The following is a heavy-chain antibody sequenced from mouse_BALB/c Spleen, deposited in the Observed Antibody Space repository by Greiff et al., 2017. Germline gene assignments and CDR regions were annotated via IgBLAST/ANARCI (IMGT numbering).Heavy chain of an antibody. J-gene: IGHJ2*01. CDR3: AREIGGLRLFDY. D-gene: IGHD2-2*01. CDR2: IRNKANGYTT. V-gene: IGHV7-3*02. Sequence: EVMLVESGGGLVQPGGSLRLSCATSGFTFTDYYMSWVRQPPGKALEWLGFIRNKANGYTTEYSASVKGRFTISRDNSQSILYLQMNTLRAEDSATYYCAREIGGLRLFDYWGQGTTLTVSS. CDR1: GFTFTDYY.